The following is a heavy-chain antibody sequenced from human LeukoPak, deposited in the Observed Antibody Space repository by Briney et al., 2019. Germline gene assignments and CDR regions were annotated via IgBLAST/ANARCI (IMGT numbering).Heavy chain of an antibody. Sequence: ASVKVSCKASGYTFTGYYMHWVRQAPGQGLEWTGWINPNSGGTNYAQKFQGGVTMTRDTSISTAYMELSWLRSDDTAVYYCAREDFYDSSGYYKNKEYFQHWGQGTLVTVSS. V-gene: IGHV1-2*02. CDR2: INPNSGGT. D-gene: IGHD3-22*01. CDR3: AREDFYDSSGYYKNKEYFQH. J-gene: IGHJ1*01. CDR1: GYTFTGYY.